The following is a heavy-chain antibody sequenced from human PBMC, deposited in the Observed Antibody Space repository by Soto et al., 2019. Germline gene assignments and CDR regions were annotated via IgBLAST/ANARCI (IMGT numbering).Heavy chain of an antibody. CDR1: GYTFSSYA. V-gene: IGHV1-3*01. CDR3: ARRDGIALAGILDS. Sequence: ASVKVSCKASGYTFSSYAMHWVRQAPGQRLEWMGWINAGDGNTVYSQKFQGRITISRDTSATTAYMELSSLRSEDTAVYYCARRDGIALAGILDSWGQGTLVTVSS. D-gene: IGHD6-19*01. J-gene: IGHJ4*02. CDR2: INAGDGNT.